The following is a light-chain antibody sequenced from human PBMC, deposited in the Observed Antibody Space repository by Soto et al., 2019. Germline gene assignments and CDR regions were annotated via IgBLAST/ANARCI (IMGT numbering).Light chain of an antibody. Sequence: EIVMTQSPATLSVSPGERVTLSCRASQSVKTNLAWYQQRPGQAPRLLVYGASTRAPGIPARFYGSGFGTDFTLTISSLQYEDFAVYYWQQYVNLLVTFGGGTKVE. CDR3: QQYVNLLVT. CDR1: QSVKTN. CDR2: GAS. V-gene: IGKV3-15*01. J-gene: IGKJ4*01.